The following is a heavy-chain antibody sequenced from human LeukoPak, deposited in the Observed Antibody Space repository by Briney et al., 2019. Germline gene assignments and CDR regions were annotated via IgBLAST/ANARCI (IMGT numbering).Heavy chain of an antibody. CDR1: KFTFSSYA. D-gene: IGHD6-13*01. J-gene: IGHJ5*02. CDR2: ISSSGGSP. Sequence: PGGSLRLSCAASKFTFSSYAMSWVRQAPGKGLEWVSVISSSGGSPHYADSVKGRFTISRDNSKNTLYLQTNSLRAEDTAVYYCAKAHSSSWYWFDPWGQGTLVTVSS. V-gene: IGHV3-23*01. CDR3: AKAHSSSWYWFDP.